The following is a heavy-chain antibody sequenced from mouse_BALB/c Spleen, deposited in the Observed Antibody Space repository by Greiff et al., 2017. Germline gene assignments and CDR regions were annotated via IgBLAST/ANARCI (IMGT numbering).Heavy chain of an antibody. V-gene: IGHV5-17*02. D-gene: IGHD2-2*01. CDR3: ARDGYDGGYAMDY. Sequence: EVQLVESGGGLVQPGGSRKLSCAASGFTFSSFGMHWVRQAPEKGLEWVAYISSGSSTIYYADTVKGRFTISRDNPKNTLFLQMTSLRSEDTAMYYCARDGYDGGYAMDYWGQGTSVTVSS. J-gene: IGHJ4*01. CDR1: GFTFSSFG. CDR2: ISSGSSTI.